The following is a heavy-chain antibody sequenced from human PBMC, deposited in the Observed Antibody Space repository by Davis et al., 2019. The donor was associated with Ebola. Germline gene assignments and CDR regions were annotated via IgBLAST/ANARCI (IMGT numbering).Heavy chain of an antibody. Sequence: GESLKISCAASGFTFSDYYMSWIRQAPGKGLEWVSYISSSGSTIYYADSVKGRFTISRDNAKNSLYLQMNSLRAEDTAVYYCARAVPAADFGYWGQGTLVTVSS. CDR1: GFTFSDYY. J-gene: IGHJ4*02. D-gene: IGHD2-2*01. CDR2: ISSSGSTI. V-gene: IGHV3-11*04. CDR3: ARAVPAADFGY.